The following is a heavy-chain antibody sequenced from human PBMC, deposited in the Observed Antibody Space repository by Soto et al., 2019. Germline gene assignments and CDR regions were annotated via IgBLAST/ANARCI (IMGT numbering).Heavy chain of an antibody. D-gene: IGHD6-19*01. CDR3: AGGTGWLIDY. CDR2: IKQDGSEK. CDR1: GLTFSSYW. V-gene: IGHV3-7*04. Sequence: EVQLMESGGGLVQPGGALRLSCAGSGLTFSSYWMNWVRPAPGKGLEWVSNIKQDGSEKYYVDYVKGRFSISRDNAQNSVYLQMNSLRAEDEAVYYCAGGTGWLIDYWGQGTLVTVSS. J-gene: IGHJ4*02.